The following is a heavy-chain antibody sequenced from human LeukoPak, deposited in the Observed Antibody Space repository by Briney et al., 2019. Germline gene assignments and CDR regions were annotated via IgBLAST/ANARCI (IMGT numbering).Heavy chain of an antibody. J-gene: IGHJ4*02. CDR1: GGSFSGYY. V-gene: IGHV4-59*01. Sequence: SETLSLTCAVYGGSFSGYYWSWIRQPPGKGLEWIGYIYYSGSTNYNPSLKSRVTISVDTSKNQFSLKLSSVTAADTAVYYCARGSAVAGIRFDYWGQGTLVTVSS. D-gene: IGHD6-19*01. CDR3: ARGSAVAGIRFDY. CDR2: IYYSGST.